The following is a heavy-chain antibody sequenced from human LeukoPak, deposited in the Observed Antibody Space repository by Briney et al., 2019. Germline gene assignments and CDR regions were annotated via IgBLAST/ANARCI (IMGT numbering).Heavy chain of an antibody. Sequence: GAPVKVSCKASGYTFTSYGISWVRQAPGQGLEWMGSISPYNGNTKYAENLQGRVIMTTDTSTRTAYMELRSLRSDDTAVFYCARDQYDSVWGSYRPYFDYWGQGTLVTVSS. CDR3: ARDQYDSVWGSYRPYFDY. J-gene: IGHJ4*02. V-gene: IGHV1-18*04. CDR2: ISPYNGNT. CDR1: GYTFTSYG. D-gene: IGHD3-16*02.